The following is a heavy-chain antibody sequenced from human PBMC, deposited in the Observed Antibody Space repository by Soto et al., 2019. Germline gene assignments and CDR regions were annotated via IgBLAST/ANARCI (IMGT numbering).Heavy chain of an antibody. CDR2: INSDGSST. CDR1: GLSLSSYW. V-gene: IGHV3-74*01. CDR3: ARGELEGRFDY. J-gene: IGHJ4*02. D-gene: IGHD3-10*01. Sequence: GSLRLSCAASGLSLSSYWMHWVRQAPGKGLVWVSRINSDGSSTSYADSVKGRFTISRDNAKKTLYLQMNSLRAEDTAVYYCARGELEGRFDYWGQGTLVTVSS.